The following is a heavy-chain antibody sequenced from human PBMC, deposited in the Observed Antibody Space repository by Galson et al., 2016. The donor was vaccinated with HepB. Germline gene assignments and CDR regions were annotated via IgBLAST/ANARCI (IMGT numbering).Heavy chain of an antibody. CDR3: ARGGLVRGAHGGSFDS. D-gene: IGHD3-10*01. CDR2: TFYRSKWYY. Sequence: CAIPGDSVSSPSAGWSWVRQSPSRGLEWLGRTFYRSKWYYDYAISVRSRITINPDTSKNQFSLQLISVTPEDTAVYSGARGGLVRGAHGGSFDSWGQGTMVTVSS. J-gene: IGHJ3*01. CDR1: GDSVSSPSAG. V-gene: IGHV6-1*01.